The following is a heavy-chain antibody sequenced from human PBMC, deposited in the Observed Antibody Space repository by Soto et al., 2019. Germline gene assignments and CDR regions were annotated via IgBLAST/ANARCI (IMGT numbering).Heavy chain of an antibody. V-gene: IGHV1-69*12. Sequence: QVQLVQSGAEVKKPGSSVKVSFKASGGTFSRYTIGWVRQAPGQGMEGLGQIIPIFGAAKYAPKFQGRVTLTANESTSTVYMVLKRLTSYDTVVYYCARAPDRSTYLGVPYGGQGTLVTVSS. J-gene: IGHJ4*02. CDR1: GGTFSRYT. CDR3: ARAPDRSTYLGVPY. D-gene: IGHD2-2*01. CDR2: IIPIFGAA.